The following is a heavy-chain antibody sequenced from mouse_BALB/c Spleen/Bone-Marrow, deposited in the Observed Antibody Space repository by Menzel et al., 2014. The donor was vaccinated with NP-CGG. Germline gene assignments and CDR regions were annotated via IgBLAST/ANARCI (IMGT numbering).Heavy chain of an antibody. CDR2: IDPASGNT. J-gene: IGHJ3*01. CDR1: GFNIKDTY. Sequence: EVMLVESGAELVKPGASVKLSCTASGFNIKDTYMHWVKQRPEQGLEWIGRIDPASGNTKFDPKFQGEATIASDTSSNTAYLQLSSLTSEDTAVYYCAAYYYVSSYGFAYWGQGTLVTVSA. V-gene: IGHV14-3*02. CDR3: AAYYYVSSYGFAY. D-gene: IGHD1-1*01.